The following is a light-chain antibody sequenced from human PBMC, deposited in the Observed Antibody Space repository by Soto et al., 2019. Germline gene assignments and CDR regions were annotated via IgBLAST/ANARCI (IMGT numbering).Light chain of an antibody. CDR2: EVS. CDR3: SSYNV. V-gene: IGLV2-14*01. Sequence: QSVLTQPASVSGSPGQSITISCTGTSSDVGGYNYVSWYQQHPGKAPKLMIYEVSNRPSGVSNRFSGSKSGSTASLTISGLQAEDEADYYCSSYNVFGTGTKVTVL. CDR1: SSDVGGYNY. J-gene: IGLJ1*01.